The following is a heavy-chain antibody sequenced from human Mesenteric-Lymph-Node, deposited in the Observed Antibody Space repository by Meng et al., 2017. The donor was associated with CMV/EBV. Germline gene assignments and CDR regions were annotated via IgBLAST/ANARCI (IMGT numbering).Heavy chain of an antibody. CDR2: ISWNSGSI. V-gene: IGHV3-9*01. D-gene: IGHD6-13*01. CDR1: GFTFSSYA. J-gene: IGHJ4*02. Sequence: GGSLRLSCAASGFTFSSYAMHWVRQAPGKGLEWVSGISWNSGSIGYADAVKGRFTISRDNAKNSLYLQMNSLRAEDTAVYYCARGGSSSWYLNYWGQGTLVTVSS. CDR3: ARGGSSSWYLNY.